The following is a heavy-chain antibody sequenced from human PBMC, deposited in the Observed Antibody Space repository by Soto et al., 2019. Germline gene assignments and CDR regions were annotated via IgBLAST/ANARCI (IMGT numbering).Heavy chain of an antibody. CDR2: IYHSGST. V-gene: IGHV4-4*02. CDR1: GASISSSNW. CDR3: ARHRYCSSTSCYNQFDY. D-gene: IGHD2-2*02. J-gene: IGHJ4*02. Sequence: PSETLSLTCAVSGASISSSNWWSWVRQPPGKGLEWIGEIYHSGSTNYNPSLKSRVTISVDKSKNQFSLKLSSVTAADTAVYYCARHRYCSSTSCYNQFDYWGQGTLVTVSA.